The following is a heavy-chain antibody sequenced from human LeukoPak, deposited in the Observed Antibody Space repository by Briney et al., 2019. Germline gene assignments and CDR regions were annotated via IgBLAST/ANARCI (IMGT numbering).Heavy chain of an antibody. CDR3: AKESSRMGFYFDY. J-gene: IGHJ4*02. D-gene: IGHD2-2*01. CDR1: TFTFISYA. V-gene: IGHV3-23*01. CDR2: ISGSGGST. Sequence: GGSLRLSCAASTFTFISYAMSWVRQGPGKGLEWVATISGSGGSTYYADSVKGRFTISRDNSKNTLYLQMNSLRAEDTAVYYCAKESSRMGFYFDYWGQGTLVTVSS.